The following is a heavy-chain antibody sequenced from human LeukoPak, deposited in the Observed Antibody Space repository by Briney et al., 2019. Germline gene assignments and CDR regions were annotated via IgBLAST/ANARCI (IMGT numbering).Heavy chain of an antibody. CDR3: ARDKTGIAVAGTFDY. D-gene: IGHD6-19*01. Sequence: GGSLRLSCAASGFTFDDYDLNWVRQAPGKGLEWVSGISWNGRNTAYAESLKGRFTISRDNSKNTLYLQMNSLRAEDTAVYYCARDKTGIAVAGTFDYWGQGTLVTVSS. V-gene: IGHV3-20*04. CDR2: ISWNGRNT. J-gene: IGHJ4*02. CDR1: GFTFDDYD.